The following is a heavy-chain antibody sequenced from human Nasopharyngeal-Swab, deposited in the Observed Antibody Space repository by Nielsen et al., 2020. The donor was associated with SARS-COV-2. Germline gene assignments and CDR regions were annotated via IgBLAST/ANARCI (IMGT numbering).Heavy chain of an antibody. CDR3: AREADSHDF. V-gene: IGHV3-30-3*01. Sequence: GESLKISCAASGFTFSSYAMHWVRQAPGKGLEWVAVVLYDGTTKYYADSVKGRFTISRDTSENTLYLQMNSLRPEDTAVYYCAREADSHDFWGQGTLVTVSS. CDR1: GFTFSSYA. J-gene: IGHJ4*02. CDR2: VLYDGTTK.